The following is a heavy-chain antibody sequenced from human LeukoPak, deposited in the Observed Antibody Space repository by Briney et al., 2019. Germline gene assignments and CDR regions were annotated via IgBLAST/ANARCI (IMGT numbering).Heavy chain of an antibody. Sequence: ASVKVSCKASGGTFSSYAISWVRQAPGQGLEWMGGIIALFGTANYAQKFQGRLTITADESTSTAYMELSSLRSEDTAVYSCARIRDGYNSYFFYGMDVWGQGTTVTVSS. CDR2: IIALFGTA. CDR1: GGTFSSYA. V-gene: IGHV1-69*13. CDR3: ARIRDGYNSYFFYGMDV. D-gene: IGHD5-24*01. J-gene: IGHJ6*02.